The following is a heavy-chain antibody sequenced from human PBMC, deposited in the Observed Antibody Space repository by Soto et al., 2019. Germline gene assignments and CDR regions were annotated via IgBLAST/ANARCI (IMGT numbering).Heavy chain of an antibody. CDR1: GGSISSYY. D-gene: IGHD2-2*02. Sequence: QVQLQESGPGLVKPSEPLSLTCTVPGGSISSYYWSWIRQPAGKGLEWIGRIYTSGRTNYNPSLKSRVTMSVDTSKNHFCLKLRSVTVADTAVYSCARIPSRAGGTIHFDYWGPGTLVTVSS. CDR2: IYTSGRT. CDR3: ARIPSRAGGTIHFDY. J-gene: IGHJ4*02. V-gene: IGHV4-4*07.